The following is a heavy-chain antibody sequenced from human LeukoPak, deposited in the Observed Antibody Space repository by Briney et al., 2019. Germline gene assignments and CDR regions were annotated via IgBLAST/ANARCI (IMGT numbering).Heavy chain of an antibody. CDR3: ARRDHDSRGGYYGSGALVGYYYMDV. D-gene: IGHD3-10*01. V-gene: IGHV4-34*01. CDR1: GGSFSGYY. Sequence: MPSETLSLTCAVYGGSFSGYYWSWIRQPPGKGLEWIGEINHSGSTNYNPSLKSRVTISVDTSKNQFPLKLSSVTAADTAVYYCARRDHDSRGGYYGSGALVGYYYMDVWGKGTTVTISS. CDR2: INHSGST. J-gene: IGHJ6*03.